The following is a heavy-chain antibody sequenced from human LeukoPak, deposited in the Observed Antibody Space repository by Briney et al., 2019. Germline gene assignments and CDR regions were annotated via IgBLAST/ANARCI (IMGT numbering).Heavy chain of an antibody. CDR1: GFTFSSYA. D-gene: IGHD6-6*01. J-gene: IGHJ4*02. CDR2: ISYDGSNK. CDR3: AIGGYSSSSVPFDY. V-gene: IGHV3-30-3*01. Sequence: GGSLRLSCAASGFTFSSYAMHWVRQAPGKGLEWVAVISYDGSNKYYADSVKGRFTISRDNSKNTLYLQMNSLRTEDTAVYYCAIGGYSSSSVPFDYWGQGTLVTVSS.